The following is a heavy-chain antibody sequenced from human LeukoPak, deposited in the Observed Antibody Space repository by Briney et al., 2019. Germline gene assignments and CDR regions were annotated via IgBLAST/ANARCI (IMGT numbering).Heavy chain of an antibody. CDR2: INSDGSRT. Sequence: GESLRLSCAASGFTFSSYWMHWVRQSPGKGLVLVSRINSDGSRTSYADSVKGRFTISRDNAKNTLFLQMSSLRAEDTAVYHCARGGDYPFDYWGQGTLVTVSS. D-gene: IGHD4-17*01. J-gene: IGHJ4*02. CDR1: GFTFSSYW. V-gene: IGHV3-74*01. CDR3: ARGGDYPFDY.